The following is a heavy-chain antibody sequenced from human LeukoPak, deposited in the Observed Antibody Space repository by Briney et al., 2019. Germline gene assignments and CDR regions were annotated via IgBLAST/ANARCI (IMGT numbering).Heavy chain of an antibody. V-gene: IGHV3-74*01. CDR2: INSDGSNT. CDR1: GFSFSTSW. D-gene: IGHD3-3*01. J-gene: IGHJ4*02. CDR3: ARDRYYTLDY. Sequence: GGSLRLSCAASGFSFSTSWMHWVRHTPEKGLVWVSRINSDGSNTIYADSVKGRFTISRDNAKNTLFLQMNSLRAEDTAVYYCARDRYYTLDYWGQGTLVTVSS.